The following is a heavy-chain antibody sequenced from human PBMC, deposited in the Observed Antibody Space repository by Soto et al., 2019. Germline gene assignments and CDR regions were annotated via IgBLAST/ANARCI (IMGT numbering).Heavy chain of an antibody. CDR1: GFTFSNAW. CDR3: TTDKGGLHLGELSLSFDY. D-gene: IGHD3-16*02. CDR2: IKSKTDGGTT. Sequence: GGSLRLSCAASGFTFSNAWMSWVRQAPGKGLEWVGRIKSKTDGGTTDYAAPVKGRFTISRDDSKNTLYLQMNSLKTEDTAVYYCTTDKGGLHLGELSLSFDYWGQGTLVTVSS. V-gene: IGHV3-15*01. J-gene: IGHJ4*02.